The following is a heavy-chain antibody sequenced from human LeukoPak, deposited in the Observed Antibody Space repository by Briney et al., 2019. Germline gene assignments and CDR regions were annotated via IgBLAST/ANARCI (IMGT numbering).Heavy chain of an antibody. CDR2: IYYSGST. CDR1: GGSISSSSYY. CDR3: ARAEGGYYIFDY. V-gene: IGHV4-39*07. Sequence: SETLSLTCTVSGGSISSSSYYGGWIRQPPGGGVEWFGSIYYSGSTYYNPSLKSRVTISVDTSKNQFSLKLRSVTAADTAVYYCARAEGGYYIFDYWGQGTLVTVSS. J-gene: IGHJ4*02. D-gene: IGHD3-10*01.